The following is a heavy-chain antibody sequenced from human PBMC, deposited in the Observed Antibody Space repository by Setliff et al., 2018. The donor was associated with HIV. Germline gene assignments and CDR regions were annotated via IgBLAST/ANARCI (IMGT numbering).Heavy chain of an antibody. Sequence: SVKVSCKASGGTFSSYAISWVRQAPGQGLEWMGGIVLMSNTADYAPKFQGRVTITADKSTSTAYMELSSLRSEDTAVYYCAREGSTGGSTHGSGSYYYYYYGMDVWGQGTTVTVSS. CDR1: GGTFSSYA. V-gene: IGHV1-69*06. CDR2: IVLMSNTA. J-gene: IGHJ6*02. D-gene: IGHD3-10*01. CDR3: AREGSTGGSTHGSGSYYYYYYGMDV.